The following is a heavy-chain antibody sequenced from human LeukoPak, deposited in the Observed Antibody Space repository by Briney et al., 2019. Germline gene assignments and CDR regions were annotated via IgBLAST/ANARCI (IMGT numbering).Heavy chain of an antibody. V-gene: IGHV3-15*01. Sequence: GGSLRLSCAASGFTFSNAWINWVRQAPGKGLEWVGPIKSKTEGGTTDYAAPVKGRFTISRDDSKNTLYLQMNSLKSEDTAVYYCTTGVGGAYSSAWYPGIDFDYWGQGTLVTVSS. CDR3: TTGVGGAYSSAWYPGIDFDY. J-gene: IGHJ4*02. D-gene: IGHD6-19*01. CDR2: IKSKTEGGTT. CDR1: GFTFSNAW.